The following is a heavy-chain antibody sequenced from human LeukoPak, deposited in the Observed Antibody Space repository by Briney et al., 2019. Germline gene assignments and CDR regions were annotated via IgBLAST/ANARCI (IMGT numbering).Heavy chain of an antibody. D-gene: IGHD5-12*01. V-gene: IGHV1-2*02. CDR1: GYTFTGYY. CDR2: INPNSGGK. J-gene: IGHJ6*03. Sequence: GASVKVSCKASGYTFTGYYMHWVRQAPGQGLEWMGWINPNSGGKNYAQKFQGRVTMTRDTSISTAYMELSRLRSDDTSVYYCARGCVDSGYDLGGQPYYYYYMDVWGKGTTVTVSS. CDR3: ARGCVDSGYDLGGQPYYYYYMDV.